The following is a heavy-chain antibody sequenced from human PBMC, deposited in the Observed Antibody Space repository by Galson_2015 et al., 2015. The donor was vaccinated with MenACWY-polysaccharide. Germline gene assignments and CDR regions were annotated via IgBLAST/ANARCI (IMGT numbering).Heavy chain of an antibody. CDR1: GYTFTTYW. CDR2: IYPGDSDT. J-gene: IGHJ4*02. Sequence: QSGAEVKKPGESLKISCKGSGYTFTTYWIGWVRQMPGKGLEWMGIIYPGDSDTRYSPSFQGQVTISADKSISTTYLQWSSLKASDTAIYYCARHVGAYSSYVDYWAQGTLVTVSS. CDR3: ARHVGAYSSYVDY. V-gene: IGHV5-51*01. D-gene: IGHD5-18*01.